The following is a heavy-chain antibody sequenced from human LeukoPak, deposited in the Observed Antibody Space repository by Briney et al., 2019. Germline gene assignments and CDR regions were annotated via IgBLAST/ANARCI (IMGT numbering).Heavy chain of an antibody. CDR3: AELGITMIGGV. V-gene: IGHV3-48*04. CDR1: GFTFSSYG. CDR2: ISSSGSTI. D-gene: IGHD3-10*02. J-gene: IGHJ6*04. Sequence: GGTLRLSCAASGFTFSSYGMSWVRQAPGKGLEWVSYISSSGSTIYYADSVKGRFTISRDNAKNSLYLQMNSLRAEDTAVYYCAELGITMIGGVWGKGTTVTVSS.